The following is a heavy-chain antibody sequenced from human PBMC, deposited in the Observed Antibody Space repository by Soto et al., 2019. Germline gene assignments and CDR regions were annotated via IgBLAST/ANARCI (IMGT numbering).Heavy chain of an antibody. CDR2: IKEDGSEK. Sequence: VRLVESGGGLVHPGGSLRLSCAASGFRFRNYWMTWVRQAPGKGLAWVANIKEDGSEKYYADSVKGRFTISRDNAENSVYLQMNSLRADDTAVYFCSRSMEGASDSWGQGILVTVSS. CDR1: GFRFRNYW. J-gene: IGHJ4*02. V-gene: IGHV3-7*03. D-gene: IGHD1-26*01. CDR3: SRSMEGASDS.